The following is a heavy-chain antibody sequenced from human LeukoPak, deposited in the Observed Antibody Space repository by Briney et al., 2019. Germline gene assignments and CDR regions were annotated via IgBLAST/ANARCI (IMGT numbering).Heavy chain of an antibody. CDR1: GGSFSGYY. D-gene: IGHD5/OR15-5a*01. V-gene: IGHV4-34*01. Sequence: SETLSLTCAVYGGSFSGYYWSWIRQPPGKGLEWIGEINHSGSANYNPSLKSRVTISVDTSKNKFSLKLSSVTAADTAVYYCARGFLSTPDYWGQGTLVTASS. CDR2: INHSGSA. J-gene: IGHJ4*02. CDR3: ARGFLSTPDY.